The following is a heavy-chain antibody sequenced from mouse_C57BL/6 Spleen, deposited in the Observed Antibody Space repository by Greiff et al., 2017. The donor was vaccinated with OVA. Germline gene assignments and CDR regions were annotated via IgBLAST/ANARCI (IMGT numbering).Heavy chain of an antibody. CDR1: GYTFTSYW. J-gene: IGHJ1*03. Sequence: VQLQQPGAELVKPGASVKLSCKASGYTFTSYWMHWVKQRPGQGLEWIGMIHPNSGSTNYNEKFKSKATLTVNKSSSTAYMQLSSLTSEDSAVYYCARSEIYDLRGYFDVWGTGTTVTVSS. CDR2: IHPNSGST. V-gene: IGHV1-64*01. CDR3: ARSEIYDLRGYFDV. D-gene: IGHD2-3*01.